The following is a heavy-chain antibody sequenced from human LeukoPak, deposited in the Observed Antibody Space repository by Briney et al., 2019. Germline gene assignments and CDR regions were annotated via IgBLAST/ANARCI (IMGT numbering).Heavy chain of an antibody. V-gene: IGHV3-21*01. Sequence: GGSLTLSCAASGFTFSSYSMNWVRHPPGKGLEWLSSISSSSSYIYYADSVKGRFTISRDNAKNSLYLQMNSLRAEDTAVYYCARAGAMVRGVIGDAFDIWGQGTMVTVSS. CDR3: ARAGAMVRGVIGDAFDI. J-gene: IGHJ3*02. CDR2: ISSSSSYI. D-gene: IGHD3-10*01. CDR1: GFTFSSYS.